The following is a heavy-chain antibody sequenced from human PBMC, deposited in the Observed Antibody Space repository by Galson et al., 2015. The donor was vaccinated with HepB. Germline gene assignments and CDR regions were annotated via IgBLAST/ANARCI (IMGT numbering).Heavy chain of an antibody. Sequence: PALVKPTQTLTLTCTFSGFSLSTNGMCVSWIRQPPGKALEWLARIDRDDDKYYSTSLKTRLTISKDTSKNQVVLAMTNMDPVDTATYYCARMMLYCSSTSCNPNFDYWGQGTLVTASS. V-gene: IGHV2-70*11. CDR1: GFSLSTNGMC. CDR2: IDRDDDK. J-gene: IGHJ4*02. D-gene: IGHD2-2*01. CDR3: ARMMLYCSSTSCNPNFDY.